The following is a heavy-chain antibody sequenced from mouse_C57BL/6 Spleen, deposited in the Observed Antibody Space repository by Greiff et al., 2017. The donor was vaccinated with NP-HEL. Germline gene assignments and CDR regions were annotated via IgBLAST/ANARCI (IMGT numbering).Heavy chain of an antibody. CDR2: ISSGSSTI. Sequence: EVQRVESGGGLVKPGGSLKLSCAASGFTFSDYGMHWVRQAPEKGLEWVAYISSGSSTIYYADTVKGRFTISRDNAKNTLFLQMTSLRSEDTAMYYCARIVTTVVAHWYFDVWGTGTTVTVSS. V-gene: IGHV5-17*01. CDR3: ARIVTTVVAHWYFDV. J-gene: IGHJ1*03. D-gene: IGHD1-1*01. CDR1: GFTFSDYG.